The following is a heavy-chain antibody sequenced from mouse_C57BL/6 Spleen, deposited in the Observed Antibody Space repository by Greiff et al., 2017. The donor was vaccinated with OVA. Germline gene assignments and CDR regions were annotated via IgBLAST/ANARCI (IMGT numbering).Heavy chain of an antibody. CDR3: ARSLEYFDV. CDR1: GYTFTSYW. Sequence: QVQLQQPGAELVMPGASVKLSCKASGYTFTSYWMHWVKQRPGQGLEWIGEIDPSDSYTNYNQKFKGKSTLTVDKSSSTAYMQLSSLTSEDSAVYYCARSLEYFDVWGTGTTVTVSS. CDR2: IDPSDSYT. D-gene: IGHD2-10*02. V-gene: IGHV1-69*01. J-gene: IGHJ1*03.